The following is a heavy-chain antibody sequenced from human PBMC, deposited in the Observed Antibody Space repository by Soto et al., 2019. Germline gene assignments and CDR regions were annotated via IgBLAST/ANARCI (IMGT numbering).Heavy chain of an antibody. V-gene: IGHV3-11*01. D-gene: IGHD3-22*01. CDR2: ISSSGSTI. CDR1: GFTFSDYY. J-gene: IGHJ6*02. Sequence: GESLRLSCAASGFTFSDYYMSWIRQAPGKGLEWVSYISSSGSTIYYSDSVKGRFTISRDNAKNLLYQQINSLRAEETAVYYCAGREYDSSGYYSYYYYGMDVWGQGTTVTVSS. CDR3: AGREYDSSGYYSYYYYGMDV.